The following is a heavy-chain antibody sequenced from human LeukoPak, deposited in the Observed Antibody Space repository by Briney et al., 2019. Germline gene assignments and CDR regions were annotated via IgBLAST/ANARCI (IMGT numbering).Heavy chain of an antibody. CDR1: GFTFNSYA. D-gene: IGHD6-19*01. J-gene: IGHJ4*02. CDR2: ISGGGGTT. CDR3: AKYRGPGSGWYGDY. V-gene: IGHV3-23*01. Sequence: PGGSLRLSCAASGFTFNSYAMTWIRHAPGKGLEWVSAISGGGGTTYYADSVKGRFTISRDNSKNTLYLQMNSLRAEDTAVYYCAKYRGPGSGWYGDYWGQGTLVTFSS.